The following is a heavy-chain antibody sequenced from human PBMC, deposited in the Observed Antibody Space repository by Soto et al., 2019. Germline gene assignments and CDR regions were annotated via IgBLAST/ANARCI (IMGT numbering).Heavy chain of an antibody. CDR3: ARDRTYSYAPVGYFDY. V-gene: IGHV3-48*01. Sequence: GGSLRLSCAASGFTFSSYSMNWVRQAPGKGLEWVSYISSSSSTIYYADSVKGRFTISRDNAKNSLYLQMNSLRAEDTAVYYCARDRTYSYAPVGYFDYWGQGTRVTVSS. J-gene: IGHJ4*02. D-gene: IGHD5-18*01. CDR1: GFTFSSYS. CDR2: ISSSSSTI.